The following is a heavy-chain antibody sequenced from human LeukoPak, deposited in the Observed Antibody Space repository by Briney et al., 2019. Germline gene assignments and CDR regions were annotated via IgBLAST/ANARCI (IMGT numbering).Heavy chain of an antibody. V-gene: IGHV3-74*01. CDR3: TREVQAAGKTLDY. CDR1: GFTFSSYS. D-gene: IGHD6-13*01. CDR2: INNDGSST. Sequence: PGGSLRLSCTASGFTFSSYSMNWVRQAPGKGLVWVSRINNDGSSTTYADSVKGRFTISRDNAKNTLYLQMNSLRAEDTAVYYCTREVQAAGKTLDYWGQGTLVTVSS. J-gene: IGHJ4*02.